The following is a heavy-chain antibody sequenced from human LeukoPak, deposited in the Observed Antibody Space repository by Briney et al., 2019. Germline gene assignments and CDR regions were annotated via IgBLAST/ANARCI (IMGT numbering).Heavy chain of an antibody. CDR2: INWNGGST. D-gene: IGHD5-18*01. Sequence: PGGSLRLSCAASGFTFDDYGMSWVRQASGKGLEWVSGINWNGGSTGYADSVKGRFTISRDNAKNSLYLQMNSLRAEDTALYYCARKYNYAHWYFDLWGRGTLVTVSS. J-gene: IGHJ2*01. CDR1: GFTFDDYG. V-gene: IGHV3-20*04. CDR3: ARKYNYAHWYFDL.